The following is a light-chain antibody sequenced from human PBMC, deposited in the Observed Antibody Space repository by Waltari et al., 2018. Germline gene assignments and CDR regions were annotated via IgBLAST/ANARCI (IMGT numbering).Light chain of an antibody. J-gene: IGKJ1*01. Sequence: DIQMTQSPASLSASVGDRVTITCRASHSISSYLNWYQQSPGKAPRLLIYAASILQSGVPSRFSGSGSGTDFTLIISSLQPEDFATYYCQQSYSTPWTFDQGTNVEIK. CDR1: HSISSY. CDR2: AAS. V-gene: IGKV1-39*01. CDR3: QQSYSTPWT.